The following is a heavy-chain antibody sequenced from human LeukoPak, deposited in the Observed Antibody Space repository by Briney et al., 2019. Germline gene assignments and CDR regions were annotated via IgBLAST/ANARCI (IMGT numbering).Heavy chain of an antibody. D-gene: IGHD2-21*02. CDR2: IYPGDSDT. CDR3: ARRAYCGGDCYVDY. J-gene: IGHJ4*02. CDR1: GYSFSNYW. V-gene: IGHV5-51*01. Sequence: GESLKISCKGSGYSFSNYWIGWVRQMPGKGLEWMGIIYPGDSDTRYSPSFEGQVTISTDKSISTAYLQWSSLKAPDTAMYYCARRAYCGGDCYVDYWGQGTLVTVSS.